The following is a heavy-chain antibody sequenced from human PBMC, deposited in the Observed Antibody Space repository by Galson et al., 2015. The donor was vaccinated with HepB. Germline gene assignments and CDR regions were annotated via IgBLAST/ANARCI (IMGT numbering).Heavy chain of an antibody. V-gene: IGHV6-1*01. CDR1: GDSVSSNSAA. D-gene: IGHD5-18*01. CDR3: ARVSRYSYGSPWWFDP. Sequence: CAISGDSVSSNSAAWNWIRQSPSRGLEWLGRTYHRSKWYNDYAVSVKSRITINPDTSKNQFSLQLNSVTPEDTAVYYCARVSRYSYGSPWWFDPWGQGTLVTVSS. J-gene: IGHJ5*02. CDR2: TYHRSKWYN.